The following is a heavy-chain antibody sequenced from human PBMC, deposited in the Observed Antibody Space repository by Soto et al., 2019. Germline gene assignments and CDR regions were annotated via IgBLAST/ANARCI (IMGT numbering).Heavy chain of an antibody. D-gene: IGHD3-3*01. CDR3: ARSSIKPQVFMYPFDS. V-gene: IGHV4-39*01. CDR1: GGSITSSNYY. J-gene: IGHJ4*02. Sequence: PSETLSLTCTVSGGSITSSNYYWGWIRQPPGKGLESIANIYYDGNTYYNPSLKGRVTISLDTSKNQFSLRLNSVTAADTVVYYCARSSIKPQVFMYPFDSWSQGTLVTVSS. CDR2: IYYDGNT.